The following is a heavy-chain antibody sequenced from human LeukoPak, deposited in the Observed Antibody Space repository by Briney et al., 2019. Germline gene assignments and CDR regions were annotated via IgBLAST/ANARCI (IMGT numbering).Heavy chain of an antibody. V-gene: IGHV3-23*01. J-gene: IGHJ4*02. D-gene: IGHD4-17*01. CDR1: GFTFSNYA. CDR2: ISYNGGSA. Sequence: GGSLRLSCVASGFTFSNYAVNWVRQAPGKGLEWVSCISYNGGSAHYADSVKGRFTVSRDNSKNTLYLQMNSLRAEDTAVYYCAIGVTTPNFDYWGQGTLVTVSS. CDR3: AIGVTTPNFDY.